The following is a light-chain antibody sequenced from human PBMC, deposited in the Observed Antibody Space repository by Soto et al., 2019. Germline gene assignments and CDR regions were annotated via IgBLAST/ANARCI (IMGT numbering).Light chain of an antibody. CDR2: SAS. Sequence: EVVLTQSPGTLSLSPGERVTLSCRASQSVASSYLAWYQQKPGRAPRLLFYSASSRATGIPDRFSGSGSGTDFTLTISRLEPEDFAVYYCQHYGTSLYTFGQGTKLEIK. V-gene: IGKV3-20*01. CDR3: QHYGTSLYT. CDR1: QSVASSY. J-gene: IGKJ2*01.